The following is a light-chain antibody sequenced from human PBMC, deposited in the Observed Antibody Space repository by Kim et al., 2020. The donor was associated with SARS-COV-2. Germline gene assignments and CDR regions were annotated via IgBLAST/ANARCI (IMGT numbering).Light chain of an antibody. Sequence: SYELTQPPSVSVSPGQTVSINCSGDNLGDKYTSWYQQKPGQSPVAVIYQDDKRPSGIPERFSGSNSGNTATLTISGTQAMDEAHYYCQTWDTNTAHFGGGTQLTVL. CDR3: QTWDTNTAH. J-gene: IGLJ2*01. V-gene: IGLV3-1*01. CDR2: QDD. CDR1: NLGDKY.